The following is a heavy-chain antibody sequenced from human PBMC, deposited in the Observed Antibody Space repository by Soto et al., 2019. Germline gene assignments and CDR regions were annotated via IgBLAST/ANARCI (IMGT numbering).Heavy chain of an antibody. D-gene: IGHD2-15*01. CDR1: GFTFSSYG. J-gene: IGHJ4*02. CDR2: ISNNGNNK. V-gene: IGHV3-30*18. Sequence: QVQLVESGGGVVQPGRSLRLSCAASGFTFSSYGMHWVRQAPGKGLEWVAVISNNGNNKYSADSMKGRLTIFRDNYRNTLYLEMNSLRAEDTAVYYCANDSGRGSADYYFDYWGQGTLVTVSS. CDR3: ANDSGRGSADYYFDY.